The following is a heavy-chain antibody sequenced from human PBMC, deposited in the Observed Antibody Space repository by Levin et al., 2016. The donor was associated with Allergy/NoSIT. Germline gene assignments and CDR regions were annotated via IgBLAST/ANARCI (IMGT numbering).Heavy chain of an antibody. CDR2: IYSGGST. J-gene: IGHJ4*02. V-gene: IGHV3-66*02. CDR3: ARGTTLEYSSGWYYFDY. Sequence: VRQAPGKGLEWVSVIYSGGSTYYADSVKGRFTISRDNSKNTLYLQMNSLRAEDTAVYYCARGTTLEYSSGWYYFDYWDQGTLVTVSS. D-gene: IGHD6-19*01.